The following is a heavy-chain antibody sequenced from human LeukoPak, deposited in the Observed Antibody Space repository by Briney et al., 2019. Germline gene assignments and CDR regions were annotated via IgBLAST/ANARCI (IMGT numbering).Heavy chain of an antibody. Sequence: GGSLRLSCAASGFTFRNYGMHWVRQAPGKGLEWVALIWYDGSNKYYTDSVKGRFTISRDNSKNMLYLQMNSLRADDTAVYYCAKDGGTMVRGVMDYWGQGTLVTVSS. CDR3: AKDGGTMVRGVMDY. D-gene: IGHD3-10*01. CDR2: IWYDGSNK. J-gene: IGHJ4*02. V-gene: IGHV3-30*02. CDR1: GFTFRNYG.